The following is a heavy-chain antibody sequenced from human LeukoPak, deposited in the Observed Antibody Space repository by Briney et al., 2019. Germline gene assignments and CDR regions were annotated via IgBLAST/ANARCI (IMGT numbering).Heavy chain of an antibody. V-gene: IGHV3-30*04. J-gene: IGHJ4*02. D-gene: IGHD3-22*01. CDR2: ISYDGSNK. Sequence: GGSLRLSCAASGFTFSSYAMHWVRQAPGKGLEWVAVISYDGSNKYYADSVKGRFTISRDNSKNTLYLQTNSLRTEDTAVYYCARDPRGPTGYDSSSRGTFDYWGQGTLVTVSS. CDR3: ARDPRGPTGYDSSSRGTFDY. CDR1: GFTFSSYA.